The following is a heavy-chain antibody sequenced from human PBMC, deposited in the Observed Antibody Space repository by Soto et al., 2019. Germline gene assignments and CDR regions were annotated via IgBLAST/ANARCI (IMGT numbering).Heavy chain of an antibody. CDR3: ARDSVRAAPDFDY. CDR1: EFTISTYG. D-gene: IGHD6-25*01. J-gene: IGHJ4*02. V-gene: IGHV3-33*01. Sequence: GGSMRHSCAASEFTISTYGMHWVRQAPGKGLEWLAVIWSGGNNRYNVDSVKGRFTISRDDSKNTVYLQMNSLRAEDTAVYYCARDSVRAAPDFDYWGQGTLVTVSS. CDR2: IWSGGNNR.